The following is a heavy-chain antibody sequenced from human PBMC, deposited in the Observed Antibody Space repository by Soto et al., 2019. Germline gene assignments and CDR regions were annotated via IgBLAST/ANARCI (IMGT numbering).Heavy chain of an antibody. V-gene: IGHV3-48*04. CDR1: VFNFNRYS. CDR2: ISSSSSTI. D-gene: IGHD1-26*01. CDR3: ARDRGWSFCNYCYYGVVV. J-gene: IGHJ6*04. Sequence: GGSLRLSCVTSVFNFNRYSMNWVPQAPGKGLEWVSFISSSSSTIYYADSVKGRFTIPRDNAKNSLYLQMNSLRGEDTAVYFCARDRGWSFCNYCYYGVVVWGKGTTVTV.